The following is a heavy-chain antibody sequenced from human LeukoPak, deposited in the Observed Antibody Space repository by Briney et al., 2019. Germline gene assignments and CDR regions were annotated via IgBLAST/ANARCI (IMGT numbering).Heavy chain of an antibody. V-gene: IGHV1-2*02. Sequence: GASMKVSCKASGYTFTGYYMHWVRQAPGQGLEWMGWINPTSGGTNYAQKFQGRVTMTRDTSISTAYMELNRRRSDDTAVYYCAREPISSGSLGFDPWGQGTLVIVSS. CDR1: GYTFTGYY. D-gene: IGHD1-26*01. CDR2: INPTSGGT. J-gene: IGHJ5*02. CDR3: AREPISSGSLGFDP.